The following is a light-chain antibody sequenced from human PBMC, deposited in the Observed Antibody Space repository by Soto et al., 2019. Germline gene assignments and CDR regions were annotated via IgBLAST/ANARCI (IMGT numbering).Light chain of an antibody. CDR3: CSYAGSSLYV. Sequence: QSALTQPASVSGPPGQSITISCTGTSSDVGSYNLVSWYQQHPGKAPKLMIYEVSKRPSGVSNRFSGSKSGNTASLTISGLQAEDEADYYCCSYAGSSLYVFGTGTKVTVL. CDR2: EVS. J-gene: IGLJ1*01. CDR1: SSDVGSYNL. V-gene: IGLV2-23*02.